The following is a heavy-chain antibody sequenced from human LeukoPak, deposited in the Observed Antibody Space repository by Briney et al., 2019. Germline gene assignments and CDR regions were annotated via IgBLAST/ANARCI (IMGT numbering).Heavy chain of an antibody. CDR1: GFTFSSYS. J-gene: IGHJ4*02. V-gene: IGHV3-21*04. D-gene: IGHD6-13*01. Sequence: GRSLRLSCAASGFTFSSYSMNWVRQAPGKGLEWVSSISSSSSYIYYADSVKGRFTISRDNSKNTLYLQMNSLRAEDTAVYYCARNGYSSSWYRNWGQGTLVTVSS. CDR3: ARNGYSSSWYRN. CDR2: ISSSSSYI.